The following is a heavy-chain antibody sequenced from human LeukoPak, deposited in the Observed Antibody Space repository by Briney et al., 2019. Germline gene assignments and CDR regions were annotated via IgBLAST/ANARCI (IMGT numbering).Heavy chain of an antibody. D-gene: IGHD5-18*01. V-gene: IGHV4-34*01. J-gene: IGHJ4*02. Sequence: SETLSLTCAVYGGSFSGYYWSWIHQPPGKGLEWIGEINHSGSTNYNPSLKSRVTISVDTSKNQFSLKLSSVTAADTAVYYCARGRVTIDYWGQGTLVTVSS. CDR1: GGSFSGYY. CDR2: INHSGST. CDR3: ARGRVTIDY.